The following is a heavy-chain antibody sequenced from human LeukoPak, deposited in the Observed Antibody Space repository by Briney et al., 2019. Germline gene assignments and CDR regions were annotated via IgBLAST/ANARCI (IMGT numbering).Heavy chain of an antibody. V-gene: IGHV4-31*03. CDR2: IYYSGSI. D-gene: IGHD3-3*01. CDR3: ASERITIFGVSPGFDP. J-gene: IGHJ5*02. CDR1: GGSISSGGYY. Sequence: SETLSLTCTVSGGSISSGGYYWSWIRQHPGKGLEWIGYIYYSGSIYYNPSLKSRVTISVDTSKNQFSLKLSSVTAADTAVYYCASERITIFGVSPGFDPWGQGTLVTVSS.